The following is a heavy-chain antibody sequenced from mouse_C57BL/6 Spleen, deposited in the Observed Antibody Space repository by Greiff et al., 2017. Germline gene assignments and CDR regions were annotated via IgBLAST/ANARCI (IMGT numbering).Heavy chain of an antibody. V-gene: IGHV1-64*01. CDR3: AREGGLLHAMDY. CDR2: IHPNSGST. J-gene: IGHJ4*01. Sequence: QVQLQQPGAELVKPGASVKLSCKASGYTFTSYWMHWVKQRPGQGLEWIGMIHPNSGSTNYNEKFKSKATLTVDKSSSTAYMQLSSLTSEDSAVYYCAREGGLLHAMDYWGQGTSVTVSS. D-gene: IGHD1-1*01. CDR1: GYTFTSYW.